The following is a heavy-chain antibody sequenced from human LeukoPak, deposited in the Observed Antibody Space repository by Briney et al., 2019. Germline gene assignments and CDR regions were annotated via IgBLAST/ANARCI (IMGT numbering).Heavy chain of an antibody. J-gene: IGHJ4*02. V-gene: IGHV4-39*07. CDR1: GGSISSSSYY. Sequence: SETLSLTCTVSGGSISSSSYYWGWIRQPPGKGLEWIGSIYYSGSTYYNPSLKSRVTISVDTSKNQFSLKLSSVTAADTAVYYCASGRNRSGSLVYWGQGTLVTVSS. CDR2: IYYSGST. CDR3: ASGRNRSGSLVY. D-gene: IGHD1-26*01.